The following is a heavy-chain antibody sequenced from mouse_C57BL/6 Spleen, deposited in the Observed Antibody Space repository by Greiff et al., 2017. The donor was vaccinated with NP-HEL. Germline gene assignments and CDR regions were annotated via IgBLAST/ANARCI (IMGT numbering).Heavy chain of an antibody. CDR3: AMQLRKEHAMDY. CDR1: GYTFTGYW. D-gene: IGHD6-1*01. Sequence: QVQLQQPGAELVKPGASVKVSCKASGYTFTGYWMHWVKQRPGQGLEWIGRIHPSDSDTNYNQKFKGKATLTVDKSSSTAYMQLSSLTSEDSAVYYCAMQLRKEHAMDYWGQGTSVTVSS. J-gene: IGHJ4*01. V-gene: IGHV1-74*01. CDR2: IHPSDSDT.